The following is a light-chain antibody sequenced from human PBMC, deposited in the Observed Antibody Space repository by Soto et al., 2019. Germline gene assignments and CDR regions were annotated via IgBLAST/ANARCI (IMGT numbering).Light chain of an antibody. Sequence: DIVMTQSPDSLAVSLGEGATINCKSSQSVLYRSTNKNYLAWYQQKPGQPPKLLIYWASTRESGVPDRFSGSGSGTDFTLTISSLQAEDVAVYYCQQYYSTPRTFGQGTKVEI. CDR1: QSVLYRSTNKNY. J-gene: IGKJ1*01. V-gene: IGKV4-1*01. CDR2: WAS. CDR3: QQYYSTPRT.